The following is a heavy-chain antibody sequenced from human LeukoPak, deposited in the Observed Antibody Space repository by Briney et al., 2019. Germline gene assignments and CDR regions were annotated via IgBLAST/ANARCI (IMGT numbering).Heavy chain of an antibody. D-gene: IGHD4-17*01. V-gene: IGHV3-66*01. CDR2: IYGGGST. CDR1: GFTVSINY. J-gene: IGHJ4*02. Sequence: GGSLRLSCAASGFTVSINYMSWVRQAPGKGLEWVSVIYGGGSTSYADSVKGRFIISRDNSKNTLYLQMNSLRAEDTAVYYCARDSGDYDGEVWGQGTLVTVSA. CDR3: ARDSGDYDGEV.